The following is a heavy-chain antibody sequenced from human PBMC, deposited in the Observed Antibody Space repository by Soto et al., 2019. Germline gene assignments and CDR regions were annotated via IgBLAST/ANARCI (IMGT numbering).Heavy chain of an antibody. CDR2: ISGSGGST. CDR3: AKGGYDILTGYYIPYFDY. Sequence: EVQLLESGGGLVQPGGSLRLSCAASGFTFSSYAMSWVRQAPGKGLEWVSAISGSGGSTCYADSVKGRFTISRDNSKNTLYLQMNSLRAEDTAVYYCAKGGYDILTGYYIPYFDYWGQGTLVTVSS. V-gene: IGHV3-23*01. CDR1: GFTFSSYA. J-gene: IGHJ4*02. D-gene: IGHD3-9*01.